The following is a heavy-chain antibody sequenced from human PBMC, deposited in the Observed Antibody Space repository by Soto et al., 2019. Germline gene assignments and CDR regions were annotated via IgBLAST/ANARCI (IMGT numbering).Heavy chain of an antibody. Sequence: SETLSLTCTVSGGSISSYYWSWIRQPPGKGLEWIGYIYYSGSTNYNPSLKSRVTISVDTSKNQFSLKLSSVTAADTAVYYCARHEVTFLGIAARQNAFDIWGQGTMVTVSS. D-gene: IGHD6-6*01. J-gene: IGHJ3*02. CDR1: GGSISSYY. CDR3: ARHEVTFLGIAARQNAFDI. V-gene: IGHV4-59*08. CDR2: IYYSGST.